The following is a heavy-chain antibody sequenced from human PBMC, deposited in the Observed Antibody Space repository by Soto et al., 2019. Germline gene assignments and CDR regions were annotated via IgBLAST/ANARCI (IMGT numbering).Heavy chain of an antibody. CDR2: ISADGSDT. Sequence: EVQLVESGGGVVQPGGSLRPSCAASGFTFEDYALHWVRQSSGKGPEWVSLISADGSDTYYADSVKGRFTISRDNRKDSLYLHMNSLRPEDSAIYYCTTARFYFDSSPYDSWGQGTLVTVTS. J-gene: IGHJ4*02. CDR3: TTARFYFDSSPYDS. CDR1: GFTFEDYA. D-gene: IGHD3-22*01. V-gene: IGHV3-43D*03.